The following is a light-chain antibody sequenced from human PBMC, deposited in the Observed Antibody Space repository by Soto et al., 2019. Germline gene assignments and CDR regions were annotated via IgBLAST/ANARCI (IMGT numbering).Light chain of an antibody. Sequence: DIQMTQSPSTLSASVGDRVTITCRASQSINIWLAWYQQKPGKAPKLLIYDASSLESGVPSRFSGSGSGTEFTLTLSSLQPDDFATYYCQQYNTYSYTFGQGTKLEIK. CDR2: DAS. V-gene: IGKV1-5*01. CDR1: QSINIW. CDR3: QQYNTYSYT. J-gene: IGKJ2*01.